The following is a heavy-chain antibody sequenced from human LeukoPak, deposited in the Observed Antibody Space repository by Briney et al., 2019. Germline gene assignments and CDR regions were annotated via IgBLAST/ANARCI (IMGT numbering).Heavy chain of an antibody. J-gene: IGHJ4*02. CDR2: ISAYSGNT. D-gene: IGHD2-15*01. CDR3: AIVCSDGSCYPGGFDY. Sequence: ASVKVSCKASGYTFTSYRINWVRQAPGQGLEWMGWISAYSGNTNYVQKLQGRVTMTLDTSLSTAYMELRNVRSDDTAVYYCAIVCSDGSCYPGGFDYWGQGTLVTVSS. V-gene: IGHV1-18*01. CDR1: GYTFTSYR.